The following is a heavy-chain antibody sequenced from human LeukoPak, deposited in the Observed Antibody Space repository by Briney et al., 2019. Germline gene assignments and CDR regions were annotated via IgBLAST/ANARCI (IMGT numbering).Heavy chain of an antibody. CDR3: ARDAGGTWFDP. V-gene: IGHV4-59*01. CDR2: VNSNGGT. Sequence: SETLSLTCTVSGGSISTFSWNWIRQPPGQGLEWIGYVNSNGGTYNNPSLKSRVTVSLDMSKNQFSLKLSSATAADTAVYYCARDAGGTWFDPWGQGNLVTVSS. CDR1: GGSISTFS. J-gene: IGHJ5*02.